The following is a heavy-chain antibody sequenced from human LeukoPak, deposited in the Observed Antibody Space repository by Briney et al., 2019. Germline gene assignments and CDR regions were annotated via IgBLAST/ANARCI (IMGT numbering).Heavy chain of an antibody. V-gene: IGHV3-30*18. Sequence: GGSLRLSCAASGFTFSTYAMHWVRQAPGKGLEWVAVISYDGSNKYYADSVKGRFTISRDNSKNTLYLQMNILRAEDTAVYYCAKDVSWNWFDPWGQGTLVTVSS. CDR2: ISYDGSNK. CDR3: AKDVSWNWFDP. CDR1: GFTFSTYA. J-gene: IGHJ5*02.